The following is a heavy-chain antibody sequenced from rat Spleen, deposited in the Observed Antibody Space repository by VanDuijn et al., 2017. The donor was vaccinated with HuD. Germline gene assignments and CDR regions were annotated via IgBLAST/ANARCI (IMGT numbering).Heavy chain of an antibody. V-gene: IGHV5-29*01. CDR2: INYDGSNT. J-gene: IGHJ2*01. D-gene: IGHD1-4*01. CDR1: GFTFSDYY. CDR3: ARETGYNSYFDY. Sequence: EVQLVESDGGLVQPGRSLKLSCAASGFTFSDYYMAWVRQAPTKGLEWVATINYDGSNTYYRDSVKGRFTISRDNAKNTLYLQMDSLRSEDTATYYCARETGYNSYFDYWGQGVMVTVSS.